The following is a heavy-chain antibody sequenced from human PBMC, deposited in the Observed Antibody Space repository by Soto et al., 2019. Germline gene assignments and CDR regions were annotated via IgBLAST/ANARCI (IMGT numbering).Heavy chain of an antibody. J-gene: IGHJ5*02. D-gene: IGHD2-2*02. V-gene: IGHV4-59*01. CDR3: ARESPKSRYCSSTSCHTGWFDP. CDR1: GGSISSYY. Sequence: PSETLSLTCTVSGGSISSYYWSWIRQPPGQGLVWIGYIYYSGSTNYNPSLKSRVTISVDTSKNQFSLKLSSVTAADTAVYFCARESPKSRYCSSTSCHTGWFDPWGQGTLVTVSS. CDR2: IYYSGST.